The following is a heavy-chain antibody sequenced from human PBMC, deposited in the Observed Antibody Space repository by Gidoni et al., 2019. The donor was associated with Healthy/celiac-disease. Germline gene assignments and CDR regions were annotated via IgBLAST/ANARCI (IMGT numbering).Heavy chain of an antibody. CDR1: GGSFSGYY. CDR2: INHSGST. Sequence: QVQLQQWGAGLLKPSENLSITCAVYGGSFSGYYWSWIRQPPGKGLEWIGEINHSGSTNYNPSLKSRVTISVDTSKNQFSLKLSSVTAADTAVYYCARVFSGSYRPRAFDIWGQGTMVTVSS. D-gene: IGHD3-16*02. CDR3: ARVFSGSYRPRAFDI. V-gene: IGHV4-34*01. J-gene: IGHJ3*02.